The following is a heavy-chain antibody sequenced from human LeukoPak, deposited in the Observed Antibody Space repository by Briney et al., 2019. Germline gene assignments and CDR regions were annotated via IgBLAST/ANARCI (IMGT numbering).Heavy chain of an antibody. CDR1: GGSISSGGYY. CDR3: ARNSIVTYYYYGMDV. V-gene: IGHV4-31*03. J-gene: IGHJ6*02. Sequence: SETLSLTCTVSGGSISSGGYYWSWIRQHPGKGLEWIGYIYYSGSTYYNPSLKSRVTISVDTSKNQFSLKLSSVTAADTAVYYCARNSIVTYYYYGMDVWGQGTTVTVSS. D-gene: IGHD2/OR15-2a*01. CDR2: IYYSGST.